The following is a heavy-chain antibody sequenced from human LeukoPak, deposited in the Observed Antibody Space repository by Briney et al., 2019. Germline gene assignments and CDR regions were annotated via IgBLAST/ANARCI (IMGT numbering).Heavy chain of an antibody. CDR1: GGTFISYA. D-gene: IGHD3-22*01. V-gene: IGHV1-69*13. J-gene: IGHJ6*02. CDR2: IIPIFGTA. CDR3: ATPLPYDSSGYYHYYYYYGMDV. Sequence: ASVKVSCKASGGTFISYAISWVRQAPGQGLEWMGGIIPIFGTANYAQKFQGRVTITADGSTSTAYMELSSLRSEDTAVYYCATPLPYDSSGYYHYYYYYGMDVWGQGTTVTVS.